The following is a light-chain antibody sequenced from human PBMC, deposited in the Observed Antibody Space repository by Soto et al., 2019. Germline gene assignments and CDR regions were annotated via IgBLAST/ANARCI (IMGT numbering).Light chain of an antibody. J-gene: IGKJ5*01. Sequence: EIVLTQSPGTLSLYRGERATLSCRASQSVSSTYLAWYQQKPGQAPRLLIYGASTRATGISDRFSGSGSGTDFTLTISRLEPQDSAVYYCQQYGGSPPITFGQGTRLEIK. V-gene: IGKV3-20*01. CDR1: QSVSSTY. CDR2: GAS. CDR3: QQYGGSPPIT.